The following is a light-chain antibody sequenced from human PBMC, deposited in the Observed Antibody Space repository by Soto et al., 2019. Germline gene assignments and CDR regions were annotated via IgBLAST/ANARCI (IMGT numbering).Light chain of an antibody. CDR2: GAS. V-gene: IGKV3-20*01. CDR1: QSVSSNY. CDR3: QQHGSSPWM. J-gene: IGKJ1*01. Sequence: EVVFTQSPGTLSFSPGERATLSCRASQSVSSNYVAWYQQIPGQTPRLLIYGASSRATGIPDRFSGSGSGTDFTLTISRLEPEDFAVYYCQQHGSSPWMFGQGTKVDIK.